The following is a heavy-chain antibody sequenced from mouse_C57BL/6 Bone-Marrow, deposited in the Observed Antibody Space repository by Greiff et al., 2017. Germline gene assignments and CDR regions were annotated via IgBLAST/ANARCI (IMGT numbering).Heavy chain of an antibody. V-gene: IGHV1-82*01. D-gene: IGHD1-1*01. CDR3: AREDITTNYSAMDY. CDR1: GYAFSSSW. J-gene: IGHJ4*01. Sequence: QVQLQQSGPELVKPGASVKISCKASGYAFSSSWMNWVKQRPGKGLEWIGRIYPGDGDTNYNGQFKGKATLTADKSSSTAYMQLSSLTSEDSAVYICAREDITTNYSAMDYWGQGTSVTVSS. CDR2: IYPGDGDT.